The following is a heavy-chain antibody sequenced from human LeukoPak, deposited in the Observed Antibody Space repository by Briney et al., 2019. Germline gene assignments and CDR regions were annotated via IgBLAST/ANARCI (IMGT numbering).Heavy chain of an antibody. Sequence: GGSLRLSCAASGFTFSSSAMSWVRQAPGKGLEWVSVIYSGGSTYYADSVKGRFTISRDNSKNTLYLQMNSLRAEDTAVYYCARDCGGDRDYWGQGTLVTVSS. CDR3: ARDCGGDRDY. V-gene: IGHV3-53*01. J-gene: IGHJ4*02. CDR1: GFTFSSSA. CDR2: IYSGGST. D-gene: IGHD2-21*02.